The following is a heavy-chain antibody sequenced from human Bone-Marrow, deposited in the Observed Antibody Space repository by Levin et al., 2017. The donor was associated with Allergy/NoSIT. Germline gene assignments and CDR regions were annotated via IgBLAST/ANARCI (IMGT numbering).Heavy chain of an antibody. Sequence: GGSLRLSCAASGFTFSSYSMNWVRQAPGKGLEWVPSISSSSSYIYYADSVKGRFTISRDNAKNSLYLQMNSLRAEDTAVYYCARAEQLRYYYYYGMDVWGQGTTVTVSS. CDR3: ARAEQLRYYYYYGMDV. CDR2: ISSSSSYI. V-gene: IGHV3-21*01. CDR1: GFTFSSYS. J-gene: IGHJ6*02. D-gene: IGHD6-6*01.